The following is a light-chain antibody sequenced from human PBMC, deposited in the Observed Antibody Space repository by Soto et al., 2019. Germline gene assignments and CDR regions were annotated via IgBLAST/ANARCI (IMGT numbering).Light chain of an antibody. CDR2: DAS. CDR1: QSVTNY. J-gene: IGKJ5*01. CDR3: QQRSNWPPIT. Sequence: EIVLTQSPATLSLYPGERATLSCRASQSVTNYLAWYQQKPGQAPRLLIFDASDRAPGIPARLSGSGSGTDFTPPISSLEHEDFAAYYCQQRSNWPPITFGQGTRLEIK. V-gene: IGKV3-11*01.